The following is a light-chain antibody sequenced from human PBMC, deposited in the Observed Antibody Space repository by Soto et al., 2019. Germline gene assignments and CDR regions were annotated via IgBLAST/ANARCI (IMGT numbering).Light chain of an antibody. CDR1: QSISRW. CDR3: QQYNSYSRT. J-gene: IGKJ1*01. V-gene: IGKV1-5*03. Sequence: IPMTASASTLSASVGYRVTITCGASQSISRWLARYQQKPGKAPKILIYKASSLESGVPSRFSGSGSGTEFTLTISSLQNDDFATYYCQQYNSYSRTFGQGTKVDIK. CDR2: KAS.